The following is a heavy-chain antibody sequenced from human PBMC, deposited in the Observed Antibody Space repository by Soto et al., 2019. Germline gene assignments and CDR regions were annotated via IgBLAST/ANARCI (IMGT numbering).Heavy chain of an antibody. CDR3: VTDTRGDNWFDP. D-gene: IGHD1-26*01. J-gene: IGHJ5*02. CDR1: GYTFTELS. CDR2: FDPEDGET. V-gene: IGHV1-24*01. Sequence: ASVKVSCKVSGYTFTELSIHWVRQAPGKGLEWMGGFDPEDGETIYAQKFQGRVTMTEDTSTDTAYMELSSLRSEDTAVYYCVTDTRGDNWFDPWGQGTLVTVSS.